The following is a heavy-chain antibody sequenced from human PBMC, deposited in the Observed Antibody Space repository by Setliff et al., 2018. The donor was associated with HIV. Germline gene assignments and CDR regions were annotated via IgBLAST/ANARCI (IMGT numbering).Heavy chain of an antibody. CDR2: VNEDNGDS. D-gene: IGHD5-12*01. CDR1: GYNFGLYG. CDR3: VRDEKRAAGGSLYYFDL. Sequence: GASVKVSCKASGYNFGLYGISWVRQAPGQRLEWMGWVNEDNGDSNFAPNVQGRLVLTTDTSTNTAYMELTSLTPEDTALYYCVRDEKRAAGGSLYYFDLWGQGTLVTVSS. J-gene: IGHJ4*02. V-gene: IGHV1-18*01.